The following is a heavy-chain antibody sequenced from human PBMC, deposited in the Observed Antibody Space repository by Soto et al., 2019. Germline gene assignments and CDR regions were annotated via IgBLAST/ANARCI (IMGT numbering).Heavy chain of an antibody. CDR2: ISADGSNK. CDR1: GFTFSSYA. J-gene: IGHJ2*01. CDR3: ARDQYGPGPWYFDL. Sequence: GGSLRLSCAASGFTFSSYAIHWVRQAPGKGLEWVAVISADGSNKYYGDSVKGRFTISRDNSKNMLFLQMNSLRTEDTAVYYCARDQYGPGPWYFDLWGRGTLVTVSS. D-gene: IGHD3-10*01. V-gene: IGHV3-30*04.